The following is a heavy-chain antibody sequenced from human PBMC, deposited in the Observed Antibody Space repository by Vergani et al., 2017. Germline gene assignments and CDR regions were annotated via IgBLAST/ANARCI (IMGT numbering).Heavy chain of an antibody. V-gene: IGHV1-18*01. CDR3: ARDRRSYVSGSYWYFDL. CDR1: GYTFTNFG. Sequence: QVQLVQSGAEVKKPGASVKVSCKASGYTFTNFGLSWVRQAPGQGLEWMGWISAYNGNTNYAQKFQGRVTMTTDTPTSTAYMLLRSLRSDDTAVYYCARDRRSYVSGSYWYFDLWGHGTLVTVSS. D-gene: IGHD3-10*01. J-gene: IGHJ2*01. CDR2: ISAYNGNT.